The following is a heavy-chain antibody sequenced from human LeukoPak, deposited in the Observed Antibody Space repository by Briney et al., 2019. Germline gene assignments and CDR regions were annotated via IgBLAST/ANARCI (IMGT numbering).Heavy chain of an antibody. J-gene: IGHJ4*02. V-gene: IGHV4-30-2*01. CDR1: GGSISSGGYY. D-gene: IGHD3-10*01. CDR2: IYHSGST. CDR3: ARSGSGSGSYFDY. Sequence: SETLSLTCTVSGGSISSGGYYWSWIRQPPGKGLEWIGYIYHSGSTYYNPSLKSRVTISVDRSKNQFSLKLSSVTAADTAVYYCARSGSGSGSYFDYWGQGTLVTVSS.